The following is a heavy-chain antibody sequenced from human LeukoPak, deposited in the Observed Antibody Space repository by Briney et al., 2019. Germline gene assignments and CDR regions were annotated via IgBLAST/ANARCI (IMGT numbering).Heavy chain of an antibody. V-gene: IGHV3-21*01. CDR1: GFTFSSYS. CDR2: ISSSSSYI. CDR3: ARAMVRGVIRKDNYYYYGMDV. J-gene: IGHJ6*04. D-gene: IGHD3-10*01. Sequence: GRSLRLSCAASGFTFSSYSMNWVRQAPGKGLEWVSSISSSSSYIYYADSVKGRFTISRDNAKNSLYLQMNNLRAEDTAVYYCARAMVRGVIRKDNYYYYGMDVWGKGTTVTVSS.